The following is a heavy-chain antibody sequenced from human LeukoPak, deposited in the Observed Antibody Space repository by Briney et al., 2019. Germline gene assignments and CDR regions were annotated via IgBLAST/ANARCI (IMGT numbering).Heavy chain of an antibody. CDR1: GYTFTSYY. V-gene: IGHV1-46*01. Sequence: ASVKVSCKASGYTFTSYYMHWVRQAPGQGLEWMGLINPTGGSTGYAQKFQGRVTMTRDMSTSTDYMELSSLRSEDTAIYYCARVVEFWSGYYSGWFDPWGQGTLVTVSS. D-gene: IGHD3-3*01. CDR2: INPTGGST. J-gene: IGHJ5*02. CDR3: ARVVEFWSGYYSGWFDP.